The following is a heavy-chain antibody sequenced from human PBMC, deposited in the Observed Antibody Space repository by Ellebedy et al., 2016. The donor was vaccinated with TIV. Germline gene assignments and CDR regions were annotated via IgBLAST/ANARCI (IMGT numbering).Heavy chain of an antibody. CDR1: GGSIRSYY. J-gene: IGHJ5*02. D-gene: IGHD3-10*01. CDR2: IYYSGST. CDR3: ARDRAPRSENWFDP. V-gene: IGHV4-59*01. Sequence: MPSETLSLTCTVSGGSIRSYYWSRIRQPPGKGLEWIGYIYYSGSTNYNPSLKSRVTISVDTSKNQFSLKLSSVTAADTAVYYCARDRAPRSENWFDPWGQGTLVTVSS.